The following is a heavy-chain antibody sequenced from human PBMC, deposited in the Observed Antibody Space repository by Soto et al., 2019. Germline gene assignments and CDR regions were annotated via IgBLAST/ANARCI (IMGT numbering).Heavy chain of an antibody. J-gene: IGHJ4*02. CDR3: ARGGFNYGYGIIDY. V-gene: IGHV1-2*02. CDR2: INPNTGGT. D-gene: IGHD5-18*01. CDR1: GYTFTGYY. Sequence: ASVKVSCKASGYTFTGYYMHWVRQAPGQGLEWMGWINPNTGGTNYAQKFHGRVTMTRDTSISTAYMELSRLRSGDTAVYYCARGGFNYGYGIIDYWGQGTLVTVSS.